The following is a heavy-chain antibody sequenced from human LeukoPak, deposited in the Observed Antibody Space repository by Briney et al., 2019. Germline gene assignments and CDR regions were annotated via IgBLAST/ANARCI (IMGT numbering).Heavy chain of an antibody. J-gene: IGHJ3*02. D-gene: IGHD1-26*01. V-gene: IGHV1-2*02. CDR3: ARGGTVGVVRPFDI. CDR2: LSPVSGGT. CDR1: AYPFTDYF. Sequence: GASVTVSCKASAYPFTDYFIHWVRQAPGQGLEWMGWLSPVSGGTNYARQFQGRVTMTRDTSTTTAYMELSSLRSDDTAVYFCARGGTVGVVRPFDIWGQGTMVTVSS.